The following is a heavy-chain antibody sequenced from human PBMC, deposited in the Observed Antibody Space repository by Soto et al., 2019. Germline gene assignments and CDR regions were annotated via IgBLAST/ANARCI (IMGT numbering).Heavy chain of an antibody. Sequence: QVQLQESGPGLVKPSETLSLTCTVSGGSISSYYWSWIRQPAGKGLEWIGRIYTSGSTNYNPSLKSRVTMSVDTSKNQFSLKLSSVTAADTAVYYCARDQYYYDSSGYSIPYYFDYWGQGTLVTVSS. CDR1: GGSISSYY. D-gene: IGHD3-22*01. J-gene: IGHJ4*02. V-gene: IGHV4-4*07. CDR2: IYTSGST. CDR3: ARDQYYYDSSGYSIPYYFDY.